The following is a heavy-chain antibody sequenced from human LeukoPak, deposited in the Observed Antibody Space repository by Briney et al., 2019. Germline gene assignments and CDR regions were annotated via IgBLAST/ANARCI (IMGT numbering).Heavy chain of an antibody. J-gene: IGHJ4*02. V-gene: IGHV1-18*01. D-gene: IGHD2-2*01. CDR1: GYTFTSYA. CDR3: ARTAAFSSSPYCFDY. Sequence: ASVKVSYKASGYTFTSYAISWVRQAPGQGLEWLAYISPYNGNTNYAQKLQGRVTLATDTSTSTAYMDLRSLRSDDTAVYYCARTAAFSSSPYCFDYWGQGTLVTVSS. CDR2: ISPYNGNT.